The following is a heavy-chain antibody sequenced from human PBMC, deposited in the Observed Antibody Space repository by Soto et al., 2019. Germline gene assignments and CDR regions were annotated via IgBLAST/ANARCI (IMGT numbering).Heavy chain of an antibody. CDR3: AKDRYGDYGGIDY. D-gene: IGHD4-17*01. Sequence: GGSLRLSCAASGFSFTSYWMDWVRQAPGKGLEWVAMINEDGSEKYYVDSVKGRFTISRDNAKNSLYLEMDSLRAEDTAVYYCAKDRYGDYGGIDYWGQGTMVTVSS. J-gene: IGHJ4*02. CDR1: GFSFTSYW. V-gene: IGHV3-7*01. CDR2: INEDGSEK.